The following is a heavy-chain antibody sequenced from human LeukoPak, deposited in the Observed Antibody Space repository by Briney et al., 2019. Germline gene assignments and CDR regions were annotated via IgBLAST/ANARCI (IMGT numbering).Heavy chain of an antibody. CDR1: GYTFTAYY. D-gene: IGHD3-9*01. CDR3: ARDGVHARDIFI. Sequence: ASVKVSCKASGYTFTAYYIHWVRQAPGQGLEWMAFINPNSGDTYSAPEFQGRVTMTRDTSISTASMELAWLSSDDTAVYYCARDGVHARDIFIWGQGTLVTVSS. CDR2: INPNSGDT. J-gene: IGHJ4*02. V-gene: IGHV1-2*02.